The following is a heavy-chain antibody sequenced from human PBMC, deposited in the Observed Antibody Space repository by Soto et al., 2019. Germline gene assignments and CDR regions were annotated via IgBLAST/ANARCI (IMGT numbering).Heavy chain of an antibody. J-gene: IGHJ3*02. CDR1: GGTFSRYA. V-gene: IGHV1-69*13. Sequence: GASVKVSCKASGGTFSRYAISWVRQAPGQGLEWMGGIIPIFGTANYAQKFQGRVTVTADESTSTAYMELSSLRSEDTAVYYCARSHASPPASYYDFWIHAFDIWGQGTMVTVSS. D-gene: IGHD3-3*01. CDR2: IIPIFGTA. CDR3: ARSHASPPASYYDFWIHAFDI.